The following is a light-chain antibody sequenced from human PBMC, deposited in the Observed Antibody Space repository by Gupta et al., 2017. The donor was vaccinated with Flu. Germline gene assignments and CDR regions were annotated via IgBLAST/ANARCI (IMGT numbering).Light chain of an antibody. CDR1: QSVLYSSNNKNY. J-gene: IGKJ4*01. CDR2: WAS. V-gene: IGKV4-1*01. Sequence: NCKSSQSVLYSSNNKNYLAWYQQTPGQPPKLLIYWASTRESGVPERFSGSGSGTDFTLTISSLQAEDVVVYYCQQYYTTPLTFGGGTKVEIK. CDR3: QQYYTTPLT.